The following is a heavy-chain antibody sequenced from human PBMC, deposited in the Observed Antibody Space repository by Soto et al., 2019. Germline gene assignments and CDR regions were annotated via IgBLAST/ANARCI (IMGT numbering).Heavy chain of an antibody. V-gene: IGHV5-51*01. D-gene: IGHD2-15*01. CDR2: IYPGDSDT. CDR3: ARRGGYCSGGSCYSTAYGMDV. J-gene: IGHJ6*02. CDR1: GYSFTSYW. Sequence: LGESLKISCKGSGYSFTSYWIGWVRQMPGKGLEWMGIIYPGDSDTRYSPSFQGQVTISADKSISTAYLQWSSLKASDTAMYYCARRGGYCSGGSCYSTAYGMDVWGQGTTVTVSS.